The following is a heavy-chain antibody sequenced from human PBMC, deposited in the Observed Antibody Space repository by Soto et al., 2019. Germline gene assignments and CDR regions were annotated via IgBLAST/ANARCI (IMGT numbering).Heavy chain of an antibody. CDR1: GFTVSSNY. CDR3: ARDTNGEVRGAYYYGMDV. D-gene: IGHD2-8*01. CDR2: IYSGGST. V-gene: IGHV3-53*02. J-gene: IGHJ6*02. Sequence: EVQLVETGGGLIRPGGSLRLSCAASGFTVSSNYMSWVRQAPGKGLEWVSVIYSGGSTYYADSVKGRFTISRDNSKNTLYLQMNSLRAEDTAVYYCARDTNGEVRGAYYYGMDVWGQGTTVTVSS.